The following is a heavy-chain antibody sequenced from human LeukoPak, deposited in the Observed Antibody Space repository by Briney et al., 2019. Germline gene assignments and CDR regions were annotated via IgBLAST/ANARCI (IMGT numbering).Heavy chain of an antibody. J-gene: IGHJ4*02. Sequence: ASVKVSCKASGYTFTSYYMHWVRQAPGQGLEWMGWISAYNGNTNYAQKLQGRVTMTTDTSTSTAYMELRSLRSDDTAVYYCARAPRFGYLDYWGQGTLVTVSS. CDR2: ISAYNGNT. CDR1: GYTFTSYY. D-gene: IGHD3-16*01. CDR3: ARAPRFGYLDY. V-gene: IGHV1-18*04.